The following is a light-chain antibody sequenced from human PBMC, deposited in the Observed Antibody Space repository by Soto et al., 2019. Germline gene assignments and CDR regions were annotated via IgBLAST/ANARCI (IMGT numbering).Light chain of an antibody. CDR2: AAS. Sequence: DIQLTQSPSFLSPSIGESVTITCRASQVISTSLAWYQVKPGKAPKLLIYAASTLESGVPSRFSATVSGTEFSLTISSLQPEDFATYYCQQANSFPPTFGGGTKVESK. V-gene: IGKV1-9*01. CDR3: QQANSFPPT. CDR1: QVISTS. J-gene: IGKJ4*01.